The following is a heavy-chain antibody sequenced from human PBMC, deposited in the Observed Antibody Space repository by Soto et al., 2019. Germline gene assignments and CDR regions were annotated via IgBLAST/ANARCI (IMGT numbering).Heavy chain of an antibody. Sequence: QVQLVQSGAEVKKPGSSVKVSCKASGGTFSSYAISWVRQAPGQGLEWMGGIIPIFGTANYAQKFQGRVTITADESTSTAYMELSSLRSEDTAVYYCARSSGSYYIIPHLVDPWGQGTLVTVSS. CDR1: GGTFSSYA. CDR3: ARSSGSYYIIPHLVDP. CDR2: IIPIFGTA. V-gene: IGHV1-69*01. J-gene: IGHJ5*02. D-gene: IGHD3-10*01.